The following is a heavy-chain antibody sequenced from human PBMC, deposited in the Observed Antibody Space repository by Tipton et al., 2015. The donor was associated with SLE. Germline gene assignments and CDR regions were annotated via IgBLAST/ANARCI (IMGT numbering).Heavy chain of an antibody. V-gene: IGHV4-34*01. CDR1: GGSFGGCY. CDR2: INHGGST. J-gene: IGHJ3*02. Sequence: TLSLTCSIYGGSFGGCYWCWIRQPPGKGLEWIGEINHGGSTNYNPSLKSRVTISVDTSKNQFSLKLSSVTAADTAVYYCAQAHLWGSYRYASDIWGQGTMVTVSS. CDR3: AQAHLWGSYRYASDI. D-gene: IGHD3-16*02.